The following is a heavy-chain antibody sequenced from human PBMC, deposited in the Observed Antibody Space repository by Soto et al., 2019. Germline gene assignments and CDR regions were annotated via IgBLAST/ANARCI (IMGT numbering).Heavy chain of an antibody. CDR3: AKDIGHYDSSGYIDY. V-gene: IGHV5-10-1*01. CDR2: IDPSDSQT. Sequence: PGESLKISCKGSGYSFAGYWITWVRQKPGKGLEWMGRIDPSDSQTYYSPSFRGHVTISVTKSITTVFLQMNSLRTEDTALYYCAKDIGHYDSSGYIDYWGQGTLVTVSS. D-gene: IGHD3-22*01. J-gene: IGHJ4*02. CDR1: GYSFAGYW.